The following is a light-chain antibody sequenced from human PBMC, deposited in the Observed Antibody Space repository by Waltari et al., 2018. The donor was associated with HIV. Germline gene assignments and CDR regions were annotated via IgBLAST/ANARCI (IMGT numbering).Light chain of an antibody. Sequence: EIVLTQSSGTLSFSPGERATLSCRASQSVSSSYLAWYQQKRGQAPRLLIYGASSRATGIPDRFTGSGSGTDFTLTISRLEPEDFAVYYCQQYGTSRWTFGQGTKVEIK. J-gene: IGKJ1*01. CDR1: QSVSSSY. CDR3: QQYGTSRWT. CDR2: GAS. V-gene: IGKV3-20*01.